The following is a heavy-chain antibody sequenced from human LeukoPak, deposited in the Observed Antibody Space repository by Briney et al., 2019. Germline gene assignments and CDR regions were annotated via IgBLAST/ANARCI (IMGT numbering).Heavy chain of an antibody. Sequence: SETLSLTCTVSGGSISSYYWSWIRQPPGKGLEWIGYIYYSGSTNYNPSLKSRVTISVDTSKNQFSLKLRSLTAADTAVYYCARDREAYGSGLRYYYYMDVWGKGTTVTVSS. D-gene: IGHD3-10*01. J-gene: IGHJ6*03. CDR2: IYYSGST. V-gene: IGHV4-59*12. CDR3: ARDREAYGSGLRYYYYMDV. CDR1: GGSISSYY.